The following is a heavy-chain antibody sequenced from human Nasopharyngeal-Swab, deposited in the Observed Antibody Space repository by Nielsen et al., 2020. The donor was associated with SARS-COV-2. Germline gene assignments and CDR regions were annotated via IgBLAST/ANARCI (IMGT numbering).Heavy chain of an antibody. CDR2: IKQDGSEK. J-gene: IGHJ5*02. CDR3: AREAATRPTNWFDP. D-gene: IGHD2-15*01. V-gene: IGHV3-7*01. Sequence: WIRQPPGKGLEWVANIKQDGSEKYYVDPVKGRFTISRDNAKNSLYLQMNSLRAEDTAVYYCAREAATRPTNWFDPWGQGTLVTVSS.